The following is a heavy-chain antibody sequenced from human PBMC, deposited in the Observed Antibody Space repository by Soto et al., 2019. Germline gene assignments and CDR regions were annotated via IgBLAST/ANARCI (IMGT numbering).Heavy chain of an antibody. J-gene: IGHJ4*02. CDR1: GFTFSSYG. V-gene: IGHV3-33*01. Sequence: GGSLRLSCAASGFTFSSYGMHWVRQAPGKGLEWVAVIWYDGSNKYYADSVKGRFTISRDNSKNTLYLQMNSLRAEDTAVYYCARDFLAYGGNSGFDYWGQGTLVTVSS. D-gene: IGHD4-17*01. CDR3: ARDFLAYGGNSGFDY. CDR2: IWYDGSNK.